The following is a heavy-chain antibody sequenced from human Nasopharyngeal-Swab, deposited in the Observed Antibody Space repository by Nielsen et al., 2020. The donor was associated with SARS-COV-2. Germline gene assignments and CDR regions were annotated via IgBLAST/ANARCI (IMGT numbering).Heavy chain of an antibody. CDR3: AKDLSITIFGVVTYGMDV. D-gene: IGHD3-3*01. J-gene: IGHJ6*02. CDR1: GLTFSSHW. CDR2: INEDGSDK. Sequence: GESLKISCAASGLTFSSHWMSWVRQAPGKGPEWVAKINEDGSDKYYVDSVKGRFTISRDNAKNSLYLQMNSLRAEDTALYYCAKDLSITIFGVVTYGMDVWGQGTTVTVSS. V-gene: IGHV3-7*03.